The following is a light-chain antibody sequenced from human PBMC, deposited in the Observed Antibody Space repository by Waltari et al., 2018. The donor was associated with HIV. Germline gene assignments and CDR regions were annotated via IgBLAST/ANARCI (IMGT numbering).Light chain of an antibody. Sequence: IVMTQSPDSLAVSLGERATINCKSSQSLFYSSNNGNYLAWYQQKPGQPPKLLIYWSSTRKSGVPDRFSGSGSGTDFTLTISSLQAEDAAVYYCQQYFKSPRTFGQGTKVEIK. J-gene: IGKJ1*01. V-gene: IGKV4-1*01. CDR1: QSLFYSSNNGNY. CDR2: WSS. CDR3: QQYFKSPRT.